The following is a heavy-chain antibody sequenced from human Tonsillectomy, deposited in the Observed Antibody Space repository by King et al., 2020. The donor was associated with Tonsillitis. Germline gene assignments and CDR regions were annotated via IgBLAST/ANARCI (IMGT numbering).Heavy chain of an antibody. D-gene: IGHD4-17*01. J-gene: IGHJ4*02. V-gene: IGHV5-51*01. CDR1: GYSFITYW. CDR2: IFPNDSDT. Sequence: VQLVESGAEVKRPGESLKISCKVSGYSFITYWIVWVRQMPGKGLEWMGIIFPNDSDTRYSPSFQGQVTISADKSINTAYLQWSSLKASDTAIYYCARQITVKGSALEFWGQGTLVTVSS. CDR3: ARQITVKGSALEF.